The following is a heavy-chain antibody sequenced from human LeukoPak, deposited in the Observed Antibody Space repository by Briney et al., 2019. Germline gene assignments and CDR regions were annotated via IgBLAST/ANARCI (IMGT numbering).Heavy chain of an antibody. CDR1: GYTFTSYG. V-gene: IGHV1-18*01. CDR2: ISAYNGNT. CDR3: ARDGPLYGSGSFWFDP. D-gene: IGHD3-10*01. J-gene: IGHJ5*02. Sequence: ASVKVSCKASGYTFTSYGISWVRQAPGQGLEWMGWISAYNGNTNYAQKLQGRVTMTTDTSTSTVYMELRSLRSDDTAVYYCARDGPLYGSGSFWFDPWGQGTLVTVSS.